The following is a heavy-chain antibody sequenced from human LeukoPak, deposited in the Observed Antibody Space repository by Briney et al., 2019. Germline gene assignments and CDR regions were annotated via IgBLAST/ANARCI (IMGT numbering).Heavy chain of an antibody. CDR3: ARNFGFGELTTTYYYYYGMDV. J-gene: IGHJ6*02. V-gene: IGHV3-66*01. Sequence: GGSLRLSCAVSGFTVSSNYMSWVRQAPGKGLEWVSVIYSGGSTYYADSVKGRFTISRDNSKNTLYLQMNSLRTEDTAVYYCARNFGFGELTTTYYYYYGMDVWGQGTTVTVSS. CDR1: GFTVSSNY. CDR2: IYSGGST. D-gene: IGHD3-10*01.